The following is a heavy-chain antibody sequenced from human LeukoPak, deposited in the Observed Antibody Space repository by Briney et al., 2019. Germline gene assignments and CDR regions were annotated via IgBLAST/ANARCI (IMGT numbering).Heavy chain of an antibody. D-gene: IGHD1-26*01. Sequence: GESLKISCKGSGYSFTSYWIGCVRQMPGKGLEWMGIIYPGDSDTRYSPSFQGQVTISADKSISTAYLQWSSLKASDTAMYYCARQPYSGSYYGYYYYYMDVWGKGTTVTVSS. V-gene: IGHV5-51*01. CDR1: GYSFTSYW. CDR2: IYPGDSDT. J-gene: IGHJ6*03. CDR3: ARQPYSGSYYGYYYYYMDV.